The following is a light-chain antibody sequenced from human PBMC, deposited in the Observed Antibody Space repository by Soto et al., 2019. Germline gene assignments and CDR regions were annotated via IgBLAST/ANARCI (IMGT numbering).Light chain of an antibody. CDR3: ASYAGSHHFL. CDR1: SSDVGGYNY. CDR2: DVN. Sequence: QSVLTQPPSASGSPGQSVTISCTGTSSDVGGYNYVSWYQQHPGKAPKVMIYDVNKRPSGVPDRFSGSKSGNTASLTVSWLQADDEAHYYCASYAGSHHFLFGPGTKVTVL. J-gene: IGLJ1*01. V-gene: IGLV2-8*01.